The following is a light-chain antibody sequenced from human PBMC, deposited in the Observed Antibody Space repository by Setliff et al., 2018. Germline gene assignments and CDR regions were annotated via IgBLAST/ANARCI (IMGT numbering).Light chain of an antibody. CDR3: CSYAGGSTFA. CDR1: HRDVGKYNL. V-gene: IGLV2-23*02. CDR2: DFI. J-gene: IGLJ1*01. Sequence: QSVLTQPASVSGSPGQSITISCTGTHRDVGKYNLVSWYQQHPGKAPKLILYDFITRPSGVSDRFSGSKSANTASLTISGLQAEDEADYYCCSYAGGSTFAFGGGTKGTVL.